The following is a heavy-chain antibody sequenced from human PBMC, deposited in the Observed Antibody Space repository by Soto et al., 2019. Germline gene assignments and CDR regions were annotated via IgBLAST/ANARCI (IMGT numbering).Heavy chain of an antibody. D-gene: IGHD3-16*02. V-gene: IGHV3-23*01. CDR3: AKDPRITFGGVIVGNYFDY. J-gene: IGHJ4*02. Sequence: EVQLLESGGGLVQPGGSLRLSCAASGFTFSSYAMSWVRQAPGKGLEWVSAISGSGGSTYYADSVKGGFTISRDNSKNTLYLQMNSLRAEDTAVYYCAKDPRITFGGVIVGNYFDYWGQGTLVTVSS. CDR1: GFTFSSYA. CDR2: ISGSGGST.